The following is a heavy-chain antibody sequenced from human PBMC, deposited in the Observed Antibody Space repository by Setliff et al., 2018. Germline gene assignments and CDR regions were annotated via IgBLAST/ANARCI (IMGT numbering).Heavy chain of an antibody. V-gene: IGHV3-23*01. Sequence: ASVKVSCKASGFTFTTSAVQWVRQAPGKGLEWVSSISGGSTYYADSRKGRFTISRDNSKNTLYLQMNSLRAEDTAVYYCAKDLRIILPRDDAFDIWGQGTMVTVSS. J-gene: IGHJ3*02. CDR2: ISGGST. CDR1: GFTFTTSA. CDR3: AKDLRIILPRDDAFDI. D-gene: IGHD2-15*01.